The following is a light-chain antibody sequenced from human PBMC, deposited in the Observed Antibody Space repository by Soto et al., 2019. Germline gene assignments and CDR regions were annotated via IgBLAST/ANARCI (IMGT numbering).Light chain of an antibody. J-gene: IGKJ1*01. CDR3: QQLNSYPPT. CDR2: AAS. Sequence: IQLTQSPSSLSASVGDRLTITCRASQGISSDLAWYQQKPGKAPRLLIYAASTLQSGVPSRFSGSGSATGFTLTIISLQPEDFPTYYCQQLNSYPPTFGQGTKVEIK. CDR1: QGISSD. V-gene: IGKV1-9*01.